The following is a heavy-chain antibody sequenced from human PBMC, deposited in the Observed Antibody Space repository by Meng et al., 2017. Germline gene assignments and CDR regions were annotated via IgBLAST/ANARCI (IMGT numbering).Heavy chain of an antibody. CDR3: ARVGMADPPD. Sequence: EQLVELGGGVVQHGRSLRLSCAATGVTFSSYAMHWVRQAPGKGLEWVEVISYDGSNKYYADSVKGRFTISRDNSKNTLYLQMNSLRAEDTAVYYCARVGMADPPDWGQGTLVTVSS. D-gene: IGHD5-24*01. CDR2: ISYDGSNK. V-gene: IGHV3-30*01. CDR1: GVTFSSYA. J-gene: IGHJ4*02.